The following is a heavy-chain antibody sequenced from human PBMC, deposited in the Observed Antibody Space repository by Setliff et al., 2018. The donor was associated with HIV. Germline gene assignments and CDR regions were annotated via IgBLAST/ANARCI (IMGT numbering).Heavy chain of an antibody. Sequence: GESLKISCVASGFTVSTVYMRWARQVPGKGLEYVSLIYADGSTYYADSVKGRFTISRDNARNSLSLQMNSLRGEETAVYYCARMGPYYERSGYPYYFDYWGQGIPVTVSS. CDR1: GFTVSTVY. D-gene: IGHD3-22*01. CDR3: ARMGPYYERSGYPYYFDY. CDR2: IYADGST. V-gene: IGHV3-66*01. J-gene: IGHJ4*02.